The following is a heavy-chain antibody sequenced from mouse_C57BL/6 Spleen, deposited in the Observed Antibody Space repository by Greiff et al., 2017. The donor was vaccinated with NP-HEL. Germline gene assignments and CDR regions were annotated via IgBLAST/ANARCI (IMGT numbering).Heavy chain of an antibody. Sequence: EVKLVESGTVLARPGASVKMSCKTSGYTFTSYWMHWVKQRPGQGLEWIGAIYPGNSDTSYNQKFKGKAKLTAVTSASTAYMELSSLTNEDSAVYYCTRWATVNYAMDYWGQGTSVTVSS. CDR2: IYPGNSDT. J-gene: IGHJ4*01. CDR1: GYTFTSYW. V-gene: IGHV1-5*01. D-gene: IGHD1-1*01. CDR3: TRWATVNYAMDY.